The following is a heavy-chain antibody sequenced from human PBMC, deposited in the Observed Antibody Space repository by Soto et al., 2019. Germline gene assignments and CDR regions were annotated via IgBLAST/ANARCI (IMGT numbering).Heavy chain of an antibody. J-gene: IGHJ6*02. D-gene: IGHD3-10*01. CDR1: GYTFTSYG. V-gene: IGHV1-18*01. CDR2: ISAYNGNT. CDR3: ARDGRVRDYGSGTILTTYYYYGMDV. Sequence: VASVKVSCKASGYTFTSYGISWVRQAPGQGLEWMGWISAYNGNTNYAQKLQGRVTMTTDTSTSTAYMELRSLRSDDTAVYYCARDGRVRDYGSGTILTTYYYYGMDVWGQGTTVTVSS.